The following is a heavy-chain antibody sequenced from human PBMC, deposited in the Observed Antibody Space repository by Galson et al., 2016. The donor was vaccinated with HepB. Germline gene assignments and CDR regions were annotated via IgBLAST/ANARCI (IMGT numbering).Heavy chain of an antibody. CDR2: ISGRGGST. CDR3: AKSFLGVTLVSYYYGMDV. V-gene: IGHV3-23*01. D-gene: IGHD2-21*02. CDR1: GFTFSSYA. J-gene: IGHJ6*02. Sequence: SLRLSCAASGFTFSSYAMSWVRQAPGKGLEWVSGISGRGGSTYYADSVEGRFTISRDNSKNTLYLQMKSLRAEDTAVYYCAKSFLGVTLVSYYYGMDVWGQGTTVTVSS.